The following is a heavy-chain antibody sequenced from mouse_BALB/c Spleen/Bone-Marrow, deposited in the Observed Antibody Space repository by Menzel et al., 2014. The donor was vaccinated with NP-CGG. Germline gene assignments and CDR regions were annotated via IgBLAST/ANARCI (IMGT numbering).Heavy chain of an antibody. V-gene: IGHV1-4*01. CDR1: GYTFTRYT. Sequence: VKVVESGAELARPGASVKMSRQASGYTFTRYTMHWEKKRPGQGLEWIGYIIPNSGYSNYNQKFKDKATLTADKSSSTAYMQLSSPTSEDSAVYYCTIRYYAMDYWGQGTSVTVSS. CDR3: TIRYYAMDY. D-gene: IGHD1-1*01. J-gene: IGHJ4*01. CDR2: IIPNSGYS.